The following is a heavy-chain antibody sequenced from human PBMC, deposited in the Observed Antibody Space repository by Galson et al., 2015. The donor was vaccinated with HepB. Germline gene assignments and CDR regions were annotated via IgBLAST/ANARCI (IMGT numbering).Heavy chain of an antibody. Sequence: LSLTCTVSGCSISSYYWNWIRQPPGKGLEWIGYIYYSGSTNYNPSLKSRVTISVDTSKNQFPLKLTSVTAADTAVYYCASYSSSRYWYFVLWGRGTLVTVSS. J-gene: IGHJ2*01. CDR1: GCSISSYY. CDR3: ASYSSSRYWYFVL. V-gene: IGHV4-59*01. D-gene: IGHD6-13*01. CDR2: IYYSGST.